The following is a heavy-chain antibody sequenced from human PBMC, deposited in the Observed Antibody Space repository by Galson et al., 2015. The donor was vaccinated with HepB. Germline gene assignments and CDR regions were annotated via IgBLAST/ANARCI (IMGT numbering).Heavy chain of an antibody. CDR1: GFTFSSYS. D-gene: IGHD3-16*02. CDR2: ISSSSSTI. V-gene: IGHV3-48*02. Sequence: SLRLSCAASGFTFSSYSMNWVRQAPGKGLEWVSYISSSSSTIYYADSVKGRFTISRDNAKNSLYLQMNSLRDEDTAVYYCARGPRGVIDRFGFDIWGQGTMVAVSS. CDR3: ARGPRGVIDRFGFDI. J-gene: IGHJ3*02.